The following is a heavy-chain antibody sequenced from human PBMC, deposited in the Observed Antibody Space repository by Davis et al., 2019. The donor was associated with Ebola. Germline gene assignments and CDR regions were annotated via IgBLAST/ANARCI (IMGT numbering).Heavy chain of an antibody. CDR3: ARGTEPGTNNRADY. CDR1: GGSVSSGSYH. J-gene: IGHJ4*02. CDR2: IYYSGST. V-gene: IGHV4-61*01. Sequence: MPSETLSLTCTVSGGSVSSGSYHWSWIRQPPGKGLEWIGYIYYSGSTNYNPSLKSRVTISVDTSKNQFSLKLSSVTAADTAVYYCARGTEPGTNNRADYWGQGTLVTVSS. D-gene: IGHD1-14*01.